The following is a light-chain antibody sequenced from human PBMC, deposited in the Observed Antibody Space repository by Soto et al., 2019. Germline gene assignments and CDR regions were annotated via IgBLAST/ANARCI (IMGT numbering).Light chain of an antibody. CDR3: QVWDSSSDHVV. Sequence: SSELTQPPSVSVAPGKTARITCGGNNIGSKSVHWYQQKPCQAPVLVIYYDSDRPSGIPERFSGSNSGNTATLTISRVEAGDEADYYCQVWDSSSDHVVFGGGTKVTVL. J-gene: IGLJ2*01. CDR1: NIGSKS. V-gene: IGLV3-21*04. CDR2: YDS.